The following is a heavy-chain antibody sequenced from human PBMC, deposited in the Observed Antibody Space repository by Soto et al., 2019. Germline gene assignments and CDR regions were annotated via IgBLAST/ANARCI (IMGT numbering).Heavy chain of an antibody. Sequence: ASVKVSCKASGYTFSRYGIMWVRQAPGQGLEWMGWISAYNGNTNSAEKLPGRLTMTTDASTTTAYMELRSLRSDDTAIYYCARDQGFRVVINSNWFDPWGQGTLVTVSS. D-gene: IGHD2-21*01. CDR3: ARDQGFRVVINSNWFDP. CDR2: ISAYNGNT. V-gene: IGHV1-18*01. J-gene: IGHJ5*02. CDR1: GYTFSRYG.